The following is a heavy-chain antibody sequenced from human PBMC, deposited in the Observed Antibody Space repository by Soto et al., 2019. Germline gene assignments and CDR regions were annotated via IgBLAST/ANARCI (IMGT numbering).Heavy chain of an antibody. D-gene: IGHD6-19*01. CDR3: ARVGGQWLVRGWFDP. V-gene: IGHV1-18*01. CDR1: GYTFTGCA. J-gene: IGHJ5*02. CDR2: ISAYNGNT. Sequence: ASVKVSCKASGYTFTGCAMRWVRQAPGQGLEWMGWISAYNGNTNYAQKLQGRVTMTTDTSTSTAYMELRSLRSDDTAVYYCARVGGQWLVRGWFDPWGQGTLVTVSS.